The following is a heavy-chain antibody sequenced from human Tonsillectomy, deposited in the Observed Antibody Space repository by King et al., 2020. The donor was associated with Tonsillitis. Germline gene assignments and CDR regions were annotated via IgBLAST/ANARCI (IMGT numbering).Heavy chain of an antibody. CDR1: GYNFTNYW. V-gene: IGHV5-51*01. J-gene: IGHJ4*02. D-gene: IGHD6-13*01. CDR2: IYPGDSDI. Sequence: QLVQSGAEVKKPGESLKISCKGSGYNFTNYWIAWVRQMPGKGLEWMGIIYPGDSDIRYSPSFQGQVTISADKSSSTAYLQWGSLKASETAMYYGARHEAGGWAPFDYWGQGTLVTVSS. CDR3: ARHEAGGWAPFDY.